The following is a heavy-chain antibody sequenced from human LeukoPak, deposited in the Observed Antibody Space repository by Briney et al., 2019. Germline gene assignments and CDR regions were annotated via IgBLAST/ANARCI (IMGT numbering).Heavy chain of an antibody. CDR1: GFTFSSYG. V-gene: IGHV3-30*18. CDR2: ISYDGSNK. J-gene: IGHJ4*02. CDR3: AKDREYYYGSGSDY. Sequence: GGSLRLSCAASGFTFSSYGMHWVRQAPGKGLEWVAVISYDGSNKYYADFVKGRFTISRDNSKNTLYLQMHSLRAEDTAVYYCAKDREYYYGSGSDYWGQGTLVTVSS. D-gene: IGHD3-10*01.